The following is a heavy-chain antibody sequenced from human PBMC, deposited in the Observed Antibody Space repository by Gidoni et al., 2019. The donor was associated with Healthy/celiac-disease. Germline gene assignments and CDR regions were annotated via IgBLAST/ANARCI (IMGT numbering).Heavy chain of an antibody. J-gene: IGHJ4*02. V-gene: IGHV3-15*01. CDR3: TTHHTAMVRRVDY. D-gene: IGHD5-18*01. CDR1: GFTFSNAW. Sequence: EVQLVESGGGLVKPGGSLRLSCAASGFTFSNAWMSWVRQAPGKGLEWVGRIKSKTDGGTTDYAAPVKGRFTISRDDSKNTLYLQMNSLKTEDTAVYYCTTHHTAMVRRVDYWGQGTLVTVSS. CDR2: IKSKTDGGTT.